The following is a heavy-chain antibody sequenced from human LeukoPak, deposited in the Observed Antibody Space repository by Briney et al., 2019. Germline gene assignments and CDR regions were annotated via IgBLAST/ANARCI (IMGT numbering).Heavy chain of an antibody. V-gene: IGHV3-21*01. Sequence: GGSLRLSCAASGFTFSTYSMNWVRQAPGKGLEWVSSITSSSVYIYYADSVRGRFTISRDNAKNSLYLQMNSLRAEDTAIYYCARDGSRGNLVTAPDYWGQGTLVTVSS. J-gene: IGHJ4*02. CDR2: ITSSSVYI. D-gene: IGHD2-21*02. CDR3: ARDGSRGNLVTAPDY. CDR1: GFTFSTYS.